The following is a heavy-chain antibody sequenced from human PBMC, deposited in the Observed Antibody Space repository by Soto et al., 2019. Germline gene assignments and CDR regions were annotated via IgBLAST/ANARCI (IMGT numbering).Heavy chain of an antibody. CDR3: ARTSITGTPHDAFDI. D-gene: IGHD1-20*01. V-gene: IGHV3-66*01. J-gene: IGHJ3*02. Sequence: GGSLRLSCAASGFTVSSNYMSWVRQAPGTGLEWVSVIYSGGSTYYADSVKGRFTISRDNSKNTLYLQMNSLRAEDTAVYYCARTSITGTPHDAFDIWGPGTMVTVSS. CDR1: GFTVSSNY. CDR2: IYSGGST.